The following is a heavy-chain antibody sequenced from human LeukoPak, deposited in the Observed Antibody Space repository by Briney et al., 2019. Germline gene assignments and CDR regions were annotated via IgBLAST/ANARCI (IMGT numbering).Heavy chain of an antibody. CDR2: MSAYNGDT. V-gene: IGHV1-18*01. D-gene: IGHD3-10*01. Sequence: ASVKVSCKASGYTFTSYGISWVRQAPGQGLEWMGWMSAYNGDTNYAQKLQGRVTMTTDTSTSTAYMELRSLRSDDTAVYYCARDRRITMVRGALTNDAFDIWGQGTMVTVSS. CDR1: GYTFTSYG. J-gene: IGHJ3*02. CDR3: ARDRRITMVRGALTNDAFDI.